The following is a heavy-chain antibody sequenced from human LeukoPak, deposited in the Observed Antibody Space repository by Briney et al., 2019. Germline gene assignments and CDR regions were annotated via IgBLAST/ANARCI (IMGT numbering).Heavy chain of an antibody. CDR3: ARPRQGAYMDV. D-gene: IGHD4/OR15-4a*01. V-gene: IGHV3-48*04. CDR1: GFTFSSYS. CDR2: ISTSGNNI. Sequence: GGSLRPSCTASGFTFSSYSMSWVRQAPGKGLEWLSYISTSGNNIYYADSVKGRFTISRDNAKNSLHLQMNSLRAEDTAVYYCARPRQGAYMDVWGKGTTVTVSS. J-gene: IGHJ6*03.